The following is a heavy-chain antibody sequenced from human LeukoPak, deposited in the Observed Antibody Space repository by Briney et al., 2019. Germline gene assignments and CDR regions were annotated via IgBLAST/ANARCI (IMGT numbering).Heavy chain of an antibody. V-gene: IGHV3-30-3*01. Sequence: PGRSLRLSCAASGFTFSSYAMHWVRQAPGKGLEWVAVISYDGSNKYYADSVKGRFTISRDNSKNTLYLQMNSLRAEDTAVYYCARDLAVTADYWGQGTLVTVSS. CDR2: ISYDGSNK. CDR1: GFTFSSYA. CDR3: ARDLAVTADY. J-gene: IGHJ4*02. D-gene: IGHD4-23*01.